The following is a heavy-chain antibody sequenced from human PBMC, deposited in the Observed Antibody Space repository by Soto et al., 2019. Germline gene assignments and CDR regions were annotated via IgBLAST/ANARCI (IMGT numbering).Heavy chain of an antibody. Sequence: QVQLQQWGAGLLKPSETLSLTCAVYGGSFSGYYWTWIRQPPGTGLEWIGEINHSGSTNYNPSLKSRVTISVDTSKNQFSLKLTSVTAADTAVYYCARDKITGLFDYWGQRTLVTGSS. V-gene: IGHV4-34*01. CDR2: INHSGST. CDR3: ARDKITGLFDY. CDR1: GGSFSGYY. J-gene: IGHJ4*02. D-gene: IGHD2-8*02.